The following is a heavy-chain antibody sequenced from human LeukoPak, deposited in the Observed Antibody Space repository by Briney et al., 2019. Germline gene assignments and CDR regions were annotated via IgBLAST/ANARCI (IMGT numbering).Heavy chain of an antibody. J-gene: IGHJ4*02. D-gene: IGHD2-2*01. CDR1: GYTFTNYG. CDR3: ARVSAYCTTTSCHDY. Sequence: ASVKGSCKASGYTFTNYGVSWVRQAPGQGLEWMGWISAYNGNADYPQKLQGRVTMTTDTSTSTAYMELRSLRSDDTAIYYCARVSAYCTTTSCHDYWGQGTLVTVSS. CDR2: ISAYNGNA. V-gene: IGHV1-18*01.